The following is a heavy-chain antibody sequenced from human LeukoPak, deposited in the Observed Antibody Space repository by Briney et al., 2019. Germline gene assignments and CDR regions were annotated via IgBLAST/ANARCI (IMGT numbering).Heavy chain of an antibody. D-gene: IGHD2-15*01. CDR2: ISSDETNI. CDR1: GFTFSNYG. Sequence: PRGSLRLSCATSGFTFSNYGMHWVRQAPGKGLEWVAVISSDETNIRYGDSVRGRFTVSRDNAKNTVYLQMNSLGADDTAVYYCAKDPYRVVFATGNYLDPWGQGTLVTVSS. V-gene: IGHV3-30*18. CDR3: AKDPYRVVFATGNYLDP. J-gene: IGHJ5*02.